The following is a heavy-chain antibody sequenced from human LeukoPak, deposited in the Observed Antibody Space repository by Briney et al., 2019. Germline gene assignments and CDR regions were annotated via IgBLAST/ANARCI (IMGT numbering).Heavy chain of an antibody. Sequence: GSSVKVSCKASGGTFSSYAISWVRQAPGQGLEWMGGIIPIFGTANYAQKFQGRVTITTDESTSTAYMELSSLRSEDTAVYYCARGYSGYDCIPDYWGQGNLVTVSS. CDR1: GGTFSSYA. D-gene: IGHD5-12*01. CDR2: IIPIFGTA. J-gene: IGHJ4*02. V-gene: IGHV1-69*05. CDR3: ARGYSGYDCIPDY.